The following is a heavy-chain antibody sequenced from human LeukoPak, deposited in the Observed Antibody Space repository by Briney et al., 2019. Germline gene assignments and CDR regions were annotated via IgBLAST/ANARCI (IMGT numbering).Heavy chain of an antibody. CDR2: INQSGGT. Sequence: SETLSLTCAVYGGSFSDYSWTWIRQPPGKGLEGIGEINQSGGTNHNPSLMSRVIMSVDTSKNQISLKVSSEAAADTAVYYCARVGDSSGYYRRRPFDYWGQGTLVTVSS. CDR3: ARVGDSSGYYRRRPFDY. D-gene: IGHD3-22*01. CDR1: GGSFSDYS. J-gene: IGHJ4*02. V-gene: IGHV4-34*01.